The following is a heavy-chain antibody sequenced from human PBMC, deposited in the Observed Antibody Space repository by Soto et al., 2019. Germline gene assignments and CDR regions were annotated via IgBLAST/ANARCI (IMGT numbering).Heavy chain of an antibody. Sequence: NPSETLSLTCAVYGGSFSGYYWTWIRQPPGKGLEWIGDINHSGSTNYNPSLKSRVTISVDTSKNQFSLNLSSVTAADTAVYYCSTGRRGYYDMDVWGQGTTVTVSS. V-gene: IGHV4-34*01. D-gene: IGHD3-10*01. CDR2: INHSGST. CDR3: STGRRGYYDMDV. J-gene: IGHJ6*02. CDR1: GGSFSGYY.